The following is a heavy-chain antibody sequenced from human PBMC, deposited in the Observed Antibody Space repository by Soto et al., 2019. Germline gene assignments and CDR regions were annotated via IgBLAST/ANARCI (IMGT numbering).Heavy chain of an antibody. CDR1: GFTFSNYA. CDR3: AEEGTSGLYYFDY. J-gene: IGHJ4*02. D-gene: IGHD6-19*01. Sequence: PGGSLRLSCAASGFTFSNYAMNGVRQVPGKGLEWVSTISGSGGSPYYADSVKGRITISRDNSKNTLYLQMNSLRAGDSAIYYCAEEGTSGLYYFDYWGQGTLVTVSS. V-gene: IGHV3-23*01. CDR2: ISGSGGSP.